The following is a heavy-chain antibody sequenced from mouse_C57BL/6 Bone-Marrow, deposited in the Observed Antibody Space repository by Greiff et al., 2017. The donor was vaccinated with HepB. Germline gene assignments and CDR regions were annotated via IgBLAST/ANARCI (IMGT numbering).Heavy chain of an antibody. CDR3: ARRAYGSSYKDYFDY. Sequence: EVQLQQSGPELVKPGASVKISCKASGYTFTDYYMNWVKQSHGKSLEWIGDINPNNGGTSYNQKFKGKATLTVDKSSSTAYMELRSLTSEDSAVYYCARRAYGSSYKDYFDYWGQGTTLTVSS. J-gene: IGHJ2*01. CDR1: GYTFTDYY. D-gene: IGHD1-1*01. V-gene: IGHV1-26*01. CDR2: INPNNGGT.